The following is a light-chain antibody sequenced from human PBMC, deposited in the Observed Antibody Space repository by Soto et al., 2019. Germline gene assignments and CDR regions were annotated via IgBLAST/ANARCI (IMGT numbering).Light chain of an antibody. Sequence: DIQLTQSPSFLSASVGDRITITCRASQAISSYLAWYQQKPGEAPKLLIYAASTLQSGVPSRFSGSGSGTEFTLTISSLQPEDFATYYCQQLNSFPRTFGPGTKVDIK. CDR2: AAS. J-gene: IGKJ3*01. V-gene: IGKV1-9*01. CDR1: QAISSY. CDR3: QQLNSFPRT.